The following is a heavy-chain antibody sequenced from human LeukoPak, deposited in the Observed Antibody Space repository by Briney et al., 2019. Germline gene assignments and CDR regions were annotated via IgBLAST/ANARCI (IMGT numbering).Heavy chain of an antibody. D-gene: IGHD3-9*01. CDR1: GFTFSGHA. CDR2: IPFDETNK. V-gene: IGHV3-30*09. Sequence: SGGSLRLSCAASGFTFSGHAMHWVRQAPGKGLEWVALIPFDETNKYYADSVKGRFAISRDNSKNTLSLQMNSLRPEDTAFYHCERGLRYFDWLVDGYWGQGTLVTVSS. CDR3: ERGLRYFDWLVDGY. J-gene: IGHJ4*02.